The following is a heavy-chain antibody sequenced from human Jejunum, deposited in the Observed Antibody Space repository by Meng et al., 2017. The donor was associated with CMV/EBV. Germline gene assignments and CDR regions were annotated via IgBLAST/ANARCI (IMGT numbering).Heavy chain of an antibody. CDR3: ARDRGTGTIYFDS. D-gene: IGHD1-1*01. Sequence: QKHLQQVCPGRVESPQALSLTWARAGDSVSTNSAAWNWIRQSPSRGLEWLGRTYYRSRWFSDYAPSVKSRVTINADASKNQFSLQLNSATPEDTAVYYCARDRGTGTIYFDSWGQGALVTVSS. CDR2: TYYRSRWFS. CDR1: GDSVSTNSAA. J-gene: IGHJ4*02. V-gene: IGHV6-1*02.